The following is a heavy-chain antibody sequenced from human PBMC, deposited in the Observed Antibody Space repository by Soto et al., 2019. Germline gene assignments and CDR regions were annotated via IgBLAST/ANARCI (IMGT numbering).Heavy chain of an antibody. CDR1: GGSISSYY. CDR3: ARDSYPRGVFDY. CDR2: IYYSGST. Sequence: SETLSLTCTASGGSISSYYWSWIRQPPGKGLEWVGYIYYSGSTNYNPSLKSRVTISSDKTKNQFSLKLSSVIDADTAVDYCARDSYPRGVFDYWGQGTLVTVSS. D-gene: IGHD1-26*01. V-gene: IGHV4-59*01. J-gene: IGHJ4*01.